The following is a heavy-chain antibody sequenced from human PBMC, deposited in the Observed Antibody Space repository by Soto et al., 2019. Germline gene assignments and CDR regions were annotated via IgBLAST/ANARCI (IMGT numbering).Heavy chain of an antibody. CDR2: IRSKANSYAT. V-gene: IGHV3-73*01. J-gene: IGHJ4*02. CDR1: GFTFSGSA. D-gene: IGHD3-22*01. CDR3: TSNSHDDMIRK. Sequence: RRLSFEASGFTFSGSAMHWVRQASGKGLEWVGRIRSKANSYATAYAASVKGRFSISRDESKNTAYLQMNSLKTEDTAVYYCTSNSHDDMIRKWGQGTQVNVSS.